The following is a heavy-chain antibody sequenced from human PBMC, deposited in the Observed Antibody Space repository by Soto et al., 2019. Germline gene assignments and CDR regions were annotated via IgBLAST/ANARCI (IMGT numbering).Heavy chain of an antibody. J-gene: IGHJ4*02. CDR3: AIEYSSSPPYYPIGY. V-gene: IGHV1-69*01. CDR2: IIPIFTTT. Sequence: QVQLVQSGAEVKKPGSSVKVSCKASGGTFSNYAISWVRQAPGQGLEWMGGIIPIFTTTKYAQKFQGRVTFTADESRSTAYMELSSLRSEDTAVYYCAIEYSSSPPYYPIGYWGQGTLVTVSS. CDR1: GGTFSNYA. D-gene: IGHD6-6*01.